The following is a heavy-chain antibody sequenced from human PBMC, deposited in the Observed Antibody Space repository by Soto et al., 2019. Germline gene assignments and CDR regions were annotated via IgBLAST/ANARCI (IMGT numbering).Heavy chain of an antibody. Sequence: ASVKVSCKASGYTFTSYAMHWVRQAPGRRLEWMGWINAGNGNTKYSQKFQGRVTITRDTSASTAYMELSSLRSEDTAVYYCARGYDSSGYYFGYWGQGTLVTVSS. CDR1: GYTFTSYA. D-gene: IGHD3-22*01. CDR2: INAGNGNT. J-gene: IGHJ4*02. CDR3: ARGYDSSGYYFGY. V-gene: IGHV1-3*01.